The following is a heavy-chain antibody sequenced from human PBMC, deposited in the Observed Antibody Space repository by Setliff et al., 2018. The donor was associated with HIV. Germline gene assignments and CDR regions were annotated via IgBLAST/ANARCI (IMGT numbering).Heavy chain of an antibody. Sequence: SGGSLRLSCAASGFTFSNYWMDWVRQAPGKGLEWVATIKQDGGEIYYVDSVKGRFTISRDNARTSLYLEMSSLRAEDTAVYLCANLWEMGAWGQGTLVTVSS. J-gene: IGHJ5*02. CDR3: ANLWEMGA. V-gene: IGHV3-7*03. CDR2: IKQDGGEI. CDR1: GFTFSNYW. D-gene: IGHD1-26*01.